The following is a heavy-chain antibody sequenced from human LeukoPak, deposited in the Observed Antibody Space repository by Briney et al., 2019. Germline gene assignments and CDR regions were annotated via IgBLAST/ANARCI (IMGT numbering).Heavy chain of an antibody. J-gene: IGHJ6*02. D-gene: IGHD4-23*01. CDR2: IIPILGIA. CDR3: ASQYGGNSGFSLSYNYYGMDV. V-gene: IGHV1-69*04. Sequence: SVKVSCKASGGTFSSYAISWVRQAPGQGLEWMGRIIPILGIANYAQKFQGRVTITADKSTSTAYVELSSLRSEDTAVYYCASQYGGNSGFSLSYNYYGMDVWGQGTTVTVSS. CDR1: GGTFSSYA.